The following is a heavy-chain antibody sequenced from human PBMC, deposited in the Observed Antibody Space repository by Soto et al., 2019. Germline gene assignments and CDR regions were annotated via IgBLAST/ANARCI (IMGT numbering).Heavy chain of an antibody. CDR3: AKGGRQWLVTSDFNY. J-gene: IGHJ4*02. CDR1: GLTFSDYA. V-gene: IGHV3-30*18. D-gene: IGHD6-19*01. Sequence: VQLVESGGGVVQPGRSLRLSCAASGLTFSDYAMHWVHQAPGKGLEWVAVVSHDGRNTHYADSVKGRFTISRDSSKNTVSLEMTSLRAEDTAVYYCAKGGRQWLVTSDFNYWGQGALVTVSS. CDR2: VSHDGRNT.